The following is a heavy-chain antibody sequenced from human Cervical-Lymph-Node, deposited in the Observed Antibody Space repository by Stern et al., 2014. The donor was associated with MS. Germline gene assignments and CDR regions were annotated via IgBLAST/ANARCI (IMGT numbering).Heavy chain of an antibody. CDR3: ARDRGSYSDY. CDR2: ISPKTGSA. V-gene: IGHV1-2*02. J-gene: IGHJ4*02. CDR1: GYTFTPYF. D-gene: IGHD1-26*01. Sequence: GQLVQSWSEVERPGASVQDSCKASGYTFTPYFLHWVRQAPGQGLEWMGWISPKTGSAAYAQKFQDRVTMPRDTSINTGYMEVSSLRSDDTAVYYCARDRGSYSDYWGQGTLVAVSS.